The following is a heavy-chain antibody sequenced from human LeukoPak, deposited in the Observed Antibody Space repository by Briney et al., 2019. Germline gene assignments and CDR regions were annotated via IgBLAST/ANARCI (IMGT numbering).Heavy chain of an antibody. CDR2: INHSGST. CDR1: GGSFSGYY. CDR3: ARRPLHCYGPNDY. V-gene: IGHV4-34*01. Sequence: SETLSLTCAVYGGSFSGYYWSWIRQPPGKGLEWIGEINHSGSTNYNPSLKSRVTISVDTSKNQFSLKLSSVTAADTAVYYCARRPLHCYGPNDYWGQGTLVTVSS. D-gene: IGHD2-2*01. J-gene: IGHJ4*02.